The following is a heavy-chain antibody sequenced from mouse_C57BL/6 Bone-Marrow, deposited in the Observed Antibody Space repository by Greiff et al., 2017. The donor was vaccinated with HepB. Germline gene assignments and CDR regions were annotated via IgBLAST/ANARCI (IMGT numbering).Heavy chain of an antibody. V-gene: IGHV1-26*01. J-gene: IGHJ3*01. CDR3: ARSTCYRNDGLAY. D-gene: IGHD2-14*01. CDR2: INPNNGGT. CDR1: GYTFTDYY. Sequence: EVQLQQSGPELVKPGASVKISCKASGYTFTDYYMNWVKQSHGKSLEWIGDINPNNGGTSYNQKFKGKATLAVDKSSSTDYMELRSLTSEDSAVEYRARSTCYRNDGLAYWGQGTLVTVSA.